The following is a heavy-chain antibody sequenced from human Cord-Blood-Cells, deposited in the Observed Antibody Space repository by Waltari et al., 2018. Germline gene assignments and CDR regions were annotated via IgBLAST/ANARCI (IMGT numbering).Heavy chain of an antibody. Sequence: EVQLVETGGGLIQPGGSLRLSCAASGFTVSSNYMSWVRQAPGKGLEWVSVIYSGGSTYYADSVKGRFTISRDNSKNTLYLQMNSLRVEDTAVYYCAREGPYYYGMDVWGQGTTVTVSS. V-gene: IGHV3-53*02. CDR1: GFTVSSNY. CDR3: AREGPYYYGMDV. J-gene: IGHJ6*02. CDR2: IYSGGST.